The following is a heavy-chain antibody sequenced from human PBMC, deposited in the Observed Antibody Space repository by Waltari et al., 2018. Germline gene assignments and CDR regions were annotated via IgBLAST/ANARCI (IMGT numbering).Heavy chain of an antibody. CDR3: ARDGGQYYGLSFDY. J-gene: IGHJ4*02. Sequence: QVQLVQSGAEVKKPGASVKVSCKASGYPFTSYYFNWLRPATGQGLEWMGWMNPNSGNTGYAQKFQGRVTITRNTSISTAYMELSSLRSEDTAVYYCARDGGQYYGLSFDYWGQGTLVTVSS. V-gene: IGHV1-8*03. CDR2: MNPNSGNT. CDR1: GYPFTSYY. D-gene: IGHD3-10*01.